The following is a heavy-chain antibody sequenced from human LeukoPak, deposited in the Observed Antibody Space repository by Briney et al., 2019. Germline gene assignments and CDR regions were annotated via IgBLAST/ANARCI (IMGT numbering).Heavy chain of an antibody. D-gene: IGHD6-13*01. V-gene: IGHV3-23*01. J-gene: IGHJ4*02. CDR2: ISGGGEHT. CDR1: GFTFTNFA. Sequence: GGSLRLPCAASGFTFTNFAMKWVRQAPGKGLEWVADISGGGEHTFYADSVKGRFTISRDNSKDTLHLQMNILRPEDTALYYCASGPYSSSYFASWGQGTMVTVSS. CDR3: ASGPYSSSYFAS.